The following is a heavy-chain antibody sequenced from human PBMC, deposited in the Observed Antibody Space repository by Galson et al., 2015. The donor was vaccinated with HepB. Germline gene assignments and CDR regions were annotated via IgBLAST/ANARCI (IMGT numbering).Heavy chain of an antibody. CDR3: ARGDFWSGSPWDF. J-gene: IGHJ4*02. CDR2: VNHSGNT. CDR1: GGSFGDYY. D-gene: IGHD3-3*01. V-gene: IGHV4-34*01. Sequence: SETLSLTCAVNGGSFGDYYWTWIRQAPGMRPEWIGEVNHSGNTNYTPSLKSRVTISVDTSKNQFSLKLTSVTVADTAIYYRARGDFWSGSPWDFWGQGTLVTVSS.